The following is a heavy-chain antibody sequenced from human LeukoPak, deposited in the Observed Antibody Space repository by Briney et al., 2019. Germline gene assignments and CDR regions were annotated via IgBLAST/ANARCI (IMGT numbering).Heavy chain of an antibody. D-gene: IGHD3-16*02. J-gene: IGHJ4*02. CDR2: IYYSGST. Sequence: PSETLSLTCTVSGGSISSNYWSWIRQPPGKGLEWIGYIYYSGSTNYNPSLKSRVTISVDTSKNQFSLKLSSVTAADTAVYYCGGSYRLDYFHYWGQGTLVTVSS. V-gene: IGHV4-59*08. CDR1: GGSISSNY. CDR3: GGSYRLDYFHY.